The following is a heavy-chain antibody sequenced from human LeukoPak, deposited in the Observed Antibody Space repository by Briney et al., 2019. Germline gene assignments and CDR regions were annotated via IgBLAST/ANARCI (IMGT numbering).Heavy chain of an antibody. D-gene: IGHD4-23*01. CDR2: ILNDGSTR. Sequence: GGSLRLSCAASGFTFSSYDMHWVRQAPGKGLEWVTFILNDGSTRYYADSVKGRFTISRDNSKNTLFLQMDSLRPEDTGVYYCARGRGGNGFSHFDYWGQGTLVTVSS. CDR3: ARGRGGNGFSHFDY. CDR1: GFTFSSYD. V-gene: IGHV3-30-3*01. J-gene: IGHJ4*02.